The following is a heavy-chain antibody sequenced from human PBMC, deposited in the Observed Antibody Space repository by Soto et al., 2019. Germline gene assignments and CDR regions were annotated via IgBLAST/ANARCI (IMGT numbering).Heavy chain of an antibody. Sequence: GGSLRLSCAASGFTFSSYGMHWVRQAPGKGLEWVAVISYDGSNKYYADSVKGRFTISRDNSKNTLYLQMNSLRAEDTAVYYCAKDRSTVTTYYWGQGTLVTVSS. D-gene: IGHD4-17*01. CDR2: ISYDGSNK. V-gene: IGHV3-30*18. CDR1: GFTFSSYG. CDR3: AKDRSTVTTYY. J-gene: IGHJ4*02.